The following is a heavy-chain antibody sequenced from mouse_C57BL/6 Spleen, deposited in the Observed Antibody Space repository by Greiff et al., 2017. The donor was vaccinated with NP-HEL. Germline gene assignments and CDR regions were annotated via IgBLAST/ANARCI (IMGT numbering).Heavy chain of an antibody. CDR3: ARTLHYYGSSYWYFDV. CDR1: GYSITSDY. Sequence: EVQLQQSGPGLAKPSQTLSLTCSVTGYSITSDYWNWIRKFPGNKLEYMGYISYSGSTYYNPSLKSRISITRDTSKNQYYLQLNSVTTEDTATYYWARTLHYYGSSYWYFDVWGTGTTVTVSS. V-gene: IGHV3-8*01. CDR2: ISYSGST. D-gene: IGHD1-1*01. J-gene: IGHJ1*03.